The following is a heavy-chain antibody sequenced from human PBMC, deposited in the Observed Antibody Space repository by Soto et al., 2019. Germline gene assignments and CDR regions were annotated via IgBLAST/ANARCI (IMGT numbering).Heavy chain of an antibody. CDR1: GFTFSDHY. D-gene: IGHD5-18*01. V-gene: IGHV3-72*01. CDR2: TRNKANSYTT. CDR3: ARLRGYSYGSADSDAFDI. Sequence: GGSLRLSCAASGFTFSDHYMDWVRQAPGKGLEWVGRTRNKANSYTTEYAASVKGRFTISRDDSKNSLYLQMNSLKTEDTAVYYCARLRGYSYGSADSDAFDIWGQGTMVTVSS. J-gene: IGHJ3*02.